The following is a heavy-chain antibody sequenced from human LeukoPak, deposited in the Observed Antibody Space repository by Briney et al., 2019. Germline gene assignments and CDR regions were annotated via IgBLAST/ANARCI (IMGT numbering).Heavy chain of an antibody. D-gene: IGHD2-21*01. J-gene: IGHJ4*01. CDR2: VHSGGST. V-gene: IGHV4-39*01. CDR1: GGSLSNTFYY. Sequence: SETLSLTCSVSGGSLSNTFYYWGWIRQSPGKGLEWIGSVHSGGSTYYNPSLKNRVTMSVDTSTDHFSLSLSSVTAADTALYFCARHRAYTHEPFDYWG. CDR3: ARHRAYTHEPFDY.